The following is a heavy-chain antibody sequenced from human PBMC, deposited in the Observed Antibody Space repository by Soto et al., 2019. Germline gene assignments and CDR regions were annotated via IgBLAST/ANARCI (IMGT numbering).Heavy chain of an antibody. CDR1: GYTFTSYG. V-gene: IGHV1-18*01. CDR3: ARDRAEVSPPSSIAVAAS. Sequence: GESLKISCKASGYTFTSYGISWVRQAPGQGLEWMGWISAYNGNTNYEQKLQGRVTMTTDTSTSTAYMELRSLRSDDTAVYYCARDRAEVSPPSSIAVAASWGQGTLVTVSS. J-gene: IGHJ4*02. D-gene: IGHD6-19*01. CDR2: ISAYNGNT.